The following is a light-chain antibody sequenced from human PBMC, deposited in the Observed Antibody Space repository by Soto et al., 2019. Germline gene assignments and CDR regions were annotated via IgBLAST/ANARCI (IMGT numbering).Light chain of an antibody. CDR2: NVS. CDR3: SSYTSSSTYV. J-gene: IGLJ1*01. CDR1: SRDVGGYNS. Sequence: QSALTQPASVSGSPGQSITISCTGTSRDVGGYNSVSWYQHHPGKAPKLMIYNVSNRPSGVSNRFSGSKSGNTASLTISGLQAEDEADYYCSSYTSSSTYVFGTGTQLTVL. V-gene: IGLV2-14*03.